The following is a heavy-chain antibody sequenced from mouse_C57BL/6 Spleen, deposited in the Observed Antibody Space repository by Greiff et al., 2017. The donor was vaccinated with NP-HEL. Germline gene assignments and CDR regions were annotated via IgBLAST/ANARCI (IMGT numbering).Heavy chain of an antibody. CDR1: GFSFNTYA. V-gene: IGHV10-1*01. D-gene: IGHD3-2*02. CDR3: VRQDSSGYVPWVAY. J-gene: IGHJ3*01. CDR2: IRSKSNNYAT. Sequence: EVQLVESGGGLVQPKGSLKLSCAASGFSFNTYAMNWVRQAPGKGLEWVARIRSKSNNYATYYADSVKDRFTISRDESESMLYLQMNNLKTEDTAMYYCVRQDSSGYVPWVAYWGQGTLVTVSA.